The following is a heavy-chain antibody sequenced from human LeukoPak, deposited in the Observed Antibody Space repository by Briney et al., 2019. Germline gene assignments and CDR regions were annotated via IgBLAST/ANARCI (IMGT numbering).Heavy chain of an antibody. J-gene: IGHJ3*02. CDR3: ARVRNDAFDI. Sequence: GGSLRLSCAASGFTVSSNYMSWVRQAPGKGLEWVSVIYSGGSTYCADSVKGRFTISRDNSKNTLYLQMNSLRAEDTAVYYCARVRNDAFDIWGQGTMVTVSS. CDR1: GFTVSSNY. V-gene: IGHV3-66*02. CDR2: IYSGGST. D-gene: IGHD1-14*01.